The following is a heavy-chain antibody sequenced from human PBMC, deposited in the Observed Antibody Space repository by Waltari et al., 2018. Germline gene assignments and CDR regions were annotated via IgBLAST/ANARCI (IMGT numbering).Heavy chain of an antibody. V-gene: IGHV3-30*02. D-gene: IGHD1-26*01. CDR2: IRPDGGDK. Sequence: QVHLVETGGGVVPPGCSLRVSCEATGFASSAHAMYWVRQAPGEGLEWVEHIRPDGGDKFYGDSVKGRVSVSRDDSRNTLYMQMSSLRDEDTAVYYCAKDMKGAWTIDYWGQGTLVTVSS. J-gene: IGHJ4*02. CDR3: AKDMKGAWTIDY. CDR1: GFASSAHA.